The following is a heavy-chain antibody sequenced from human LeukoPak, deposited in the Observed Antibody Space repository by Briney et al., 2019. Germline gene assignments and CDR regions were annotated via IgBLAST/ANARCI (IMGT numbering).Heavy chain of an antibody. CDR2: IYYSGST. CDR3: ARDSPYCSSTTCRTSFDY. J-gene: IGHJ4*02. Sequence: PSETLSLTCTVSGGSFSSGDYYWSWIRQPPGKGLEWIGNIYYSGSTSYNPSLKSRVTISVDTSKNQFSLKLNSVTAADTAVYYCARDSPYCSSTTCRTSFDYWGQGTLVTVSS. V-gene: IGHV4-30-4*01. CDR1: GGSFSSGDYY. D-gene: IGHD2-2*01.